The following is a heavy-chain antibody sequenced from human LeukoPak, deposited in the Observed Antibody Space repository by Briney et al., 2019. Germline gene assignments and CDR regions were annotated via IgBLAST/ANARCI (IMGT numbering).Heavy chain of an antibody. CDR2: INHSEST. D-gene: IGHD3-3*01. V-gene: IGHV4-34*01. CDR3: ARSGGGEPDFWSGYSLFDY. Sequence: SETLSLTCAVYGGSFSGYYWSWIRQPPGKGLEWMGEINHSESTNYNPSLKSRVSISVDTCKNQCSLKLSSVTAADTAVYYCARSGGGEPDFWSGYSLFDYWGEGTLVTVSS. J-gene: IGHJ4*02. CDR1: GGSFSGYY.